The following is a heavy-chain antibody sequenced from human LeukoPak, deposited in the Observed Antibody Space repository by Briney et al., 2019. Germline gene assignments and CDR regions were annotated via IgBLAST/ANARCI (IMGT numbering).Heavy chain of an antibody. CDR2: IKQDGGEK. D-gene: IGHD3-10*01. Sequence: GGSLRLSCAASGFTFSSYWMSWVRQAPGKGLEWVANIKQDGGEKYYVDSVKGRFTISRDNAKNSLYLQMNSLRAEDTAVYYCAREVVRFYGSGSYGSLFFDYWGQGTLVTVSS. J-gene: IGHJ4*02. CDR3: AREVVRFYGSGSYGSLFFDY. CDR1: GFTFSSYW. V-gene: IGHV3-7*01.